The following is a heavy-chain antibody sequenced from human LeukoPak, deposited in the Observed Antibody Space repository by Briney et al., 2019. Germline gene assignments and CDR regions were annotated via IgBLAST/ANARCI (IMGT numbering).Heavy chain of an antibody. CDR2: SNHSGSS. CDR1: GGPFSRYS. V-gene: IGHV4-34*01. Sequence: ETLSLTCAVYGGPFSRYSWSWVRQPPGKGLEWFGESNHSGSSRYSPSLKSRVTTSLDTYKNQFPLRLRPVTDAETAVYYRTSAPNYYTSTGSDHWGRGMLVTVSS. CDR3: TSAPNYYTSTGSDH. D-gene: IGHD3-22*01. J-gene: IGHJ4*02.